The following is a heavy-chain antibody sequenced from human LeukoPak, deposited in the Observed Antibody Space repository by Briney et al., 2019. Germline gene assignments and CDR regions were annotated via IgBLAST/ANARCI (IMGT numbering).Heavy chain of an antibody. CDR2: INHSGST. D-gene: IGHD3-3*01. V-gene: IGHV4-34*01. CDR1: GGSFSGYY. Sequence: SETLSLTCAVDGGSFSGYYWSLIRQPPGKGLEWIGEINHSGSTNYNPSLKSRVTISVDTSKNQFSLKLSSVTAADTAVYYCASSNYDFWSGYYTVLGYWGQGTLVTVSS. CDR3: ASSNYDFWSGYYTVLGY. J-gene: IGHJ4*02.